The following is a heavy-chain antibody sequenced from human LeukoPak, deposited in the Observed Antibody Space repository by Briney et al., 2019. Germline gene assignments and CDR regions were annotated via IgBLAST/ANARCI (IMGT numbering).Heavy chain of an antibody. V-gene: IGHV1-8*01. J-gene: IGHJ6*03. D-gene: IGHD5-18*01. CDR3: ARGIQLRYYYYMDV. CDR1: GYTFTSYD. CDR2: MNPNSGDT. Sequence: GASVRVSCKASGYTFTSYDINWVRQASGQGLEWMGWMNPNSGDTDYAQKFQGRVTMTRDTSISTAYMELSRLRSDDTAVYYCARGIQLRYYYYMDVWGKGTTVTVSS.